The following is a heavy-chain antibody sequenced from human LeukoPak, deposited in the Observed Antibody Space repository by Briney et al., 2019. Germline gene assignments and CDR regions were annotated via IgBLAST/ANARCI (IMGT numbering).Heavy chain of an antibody. CDR2: ISSSTINI. CDR1: GFTFSSYE. J-gene: IGHJ4*02. Sequence: GGSLRLSCAASGFTFSSYEMNWVRQAPGKGLEWVSYISSSTINIYYADSVKGRFTISRDDAENSLYLQMNSLRDEDTAVYYCARDGYAKFDYWGQGTRVTVSS. CDR3: ARDGYAKFDY. V-gene: IGHV3-48*02. D-gene: IGHD5-18*01.